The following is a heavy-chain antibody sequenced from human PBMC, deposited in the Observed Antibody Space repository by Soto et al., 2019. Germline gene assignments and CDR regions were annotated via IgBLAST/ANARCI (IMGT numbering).Heavy chain of an antibody. Sequence: GGSLRLSCAASGFTFTRYSMNWVRQAPGKGLEWVSSISSTTNYIYYGDSMKDRFTISRDNAKNSLYLEMNSLRAEDTAVYYCARESEDLTSNFDYWGQGTLVTVSS. J-gene: IGHJ4*02. CDR2: ISSTTNYI. CDR3: ARESEDLTSNFDY. V-gene: IGHV3-21*06. CDR1: GFTFTRYS.